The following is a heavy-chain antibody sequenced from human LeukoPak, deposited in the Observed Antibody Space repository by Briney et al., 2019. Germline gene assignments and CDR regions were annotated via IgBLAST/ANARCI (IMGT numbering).Heavy chain of an antibody. D-gene: IGHD5-18*01. V-gene: IGHV3-66*01. J-gene: IGHJ4*02. CDR2: IYSGGST. CDR3: ASPSTDTATLDY. Sequence: GGSLRLSCAASGFTFSSYSMNWVRQAPGKGLEWVSVIYSGGSTYYADSVKGRFTISRDNSKNTLYLQMNSLRAEDTAVYYCASPSTDTATLDYWGQGTLVTVSS. CDR1: GFTFSSYS.